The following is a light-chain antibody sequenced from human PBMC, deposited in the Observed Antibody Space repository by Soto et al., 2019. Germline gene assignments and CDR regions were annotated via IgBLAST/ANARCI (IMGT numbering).Light chain of an antibody. CDR2: DVS. J-gene: IGLJ1*01. V-gene: IGLV2-14*03. CDR1: SSDVGGYNY. CDR3: ILYTTGNTRQIV. Sequence: QSVLTQPASVSGSPGQSITISCTGTSSDVGGYNYVSWYHHHPGKAPQLMIFDVSNRPSGVSNRFSGSQSGNTASLTISGLQPENEADYYCILYTTGNTRQIVFGTGTKLTVL.